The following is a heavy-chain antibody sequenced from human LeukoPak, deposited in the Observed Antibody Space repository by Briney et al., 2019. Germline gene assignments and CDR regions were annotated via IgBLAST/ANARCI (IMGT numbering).Heavy chain of an antibody. V-gene: IGHV4-30-2*01. CDR2: IYHSGST. J-gene: IGHJ3*02. Sequence: SETLSLTCTVSGGSISSGGYSWSWIRQPPGKGLEWIGYIYHSGSTYYNPSLKSRVTISVDRSKNQFSLKLSSVTAADTAVYYCARAPHDDAFDIWGQGTMVTVSS. CDR1: GGSISSGGYS. CDR3: ARAPHDDAFDI.